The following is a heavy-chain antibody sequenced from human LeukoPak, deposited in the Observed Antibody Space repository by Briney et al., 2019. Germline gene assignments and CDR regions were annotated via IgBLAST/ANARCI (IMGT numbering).Heavy chain of an antibody. D-gene: IGHD2-15*01. CDR2: TYYRSKWHN. Sequence: SQTLSLTCAISGDSVSSNSVAWNWIRQSPLRGLEWLGRTYYRSKWHNDYAVSVKSRITINPDTSKNQFSLQLNSVTPEDTAVYYCARDDCSGGSCYWRFDPWGQGTLVTVSS. CDR1: GDSVSSNSVA. CDR3: ARDDCSGGSCYWRFDP. V-gene: IGHV6-1*01. J-gene: IGHJ5*02.